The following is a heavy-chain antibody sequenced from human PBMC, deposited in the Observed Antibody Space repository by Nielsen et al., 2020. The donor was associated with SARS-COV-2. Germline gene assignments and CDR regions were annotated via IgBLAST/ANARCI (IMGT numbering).Heavy chain of an antibody. D-gene: IGHD2-2*01. CDR2: INSDESTT. CDR3: TKDEEIAVVPAAPDY. V-gene: IGHV3-74*01. Sequence: GGSLRLSCAAYGFTFSNYGMHWVRQAPGKGLVWVSRINSDESTTIYADSVKGRFTISRDNSKNTLYLQMNSLRVEDTAVYYCTKDEEIAVVPAAPDYWGQGTLVTVSS. CDR1: GFTFSNYG. J-gene: IGHJ4*02.